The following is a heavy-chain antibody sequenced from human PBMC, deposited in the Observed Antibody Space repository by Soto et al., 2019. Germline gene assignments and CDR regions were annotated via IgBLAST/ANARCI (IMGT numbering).Heavy chain of an antibody. Sequence: QVQLVESGGGVVQPGRSLRLSCAASGFTFSSYGMHWVRQAPGKGLEWVAVIWYDGSNKYYADSVKGRFTISRDNSKKPLYLQMNSLRAEDTAVYYCARDKGPYYYYYYYYMDVWGKGTTVTVSS. CDR2: IWYDGSNK. CDR1: GFTFSSYG. J-gene: IGHJ6*03. D-gene: IGHD2-21*01. CDR3: ARDKGPYYYYYYYYMDV. V-gene: IGHV3-33*01.